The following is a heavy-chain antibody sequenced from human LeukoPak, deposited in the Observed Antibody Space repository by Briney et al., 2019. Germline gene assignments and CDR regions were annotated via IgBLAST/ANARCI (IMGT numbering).Heavy chain of an antibody. J-gene: IGHJ5*02. D-gene: IGHD1-14*01. Sequence: GPSVKVPCRASGYPFPSYGISWVRQPPGQGFEWMGWISAYNGNKNYAQKLQGRVTTTTDTSTSTAYMELRSLRADDTAVYVCARGYDWFDPWGQGTLVTVSS. CDR3: ARGYDWFDP. CDR1: GYPFPSYG. CDR2: ISAYNGNK. V-gene: IGHV1-18*01.